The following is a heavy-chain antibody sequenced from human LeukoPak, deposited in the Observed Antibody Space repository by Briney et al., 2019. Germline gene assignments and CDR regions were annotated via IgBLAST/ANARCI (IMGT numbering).Heavy chain of an antibody. D-gene: IGHD2-2*01. J-gene: IGHJ5*02. CDR1: GGSISSSSYY. CDR3: ARAGRGIVVPAAIHNWFDP. V-gene: IGHV4-39*07. Sequence: PSETLSLTCTVSGGSISSSSYYWGWIRQPPGKGLEWIGSIYYSGSTYYNPSLKSRVTISVDTSKNQFSLKLSSVTAADTAVYYCARAGRGIVVPAAIHNWFDPWGQGTLVTVSS. CDR2: IYYSGST.